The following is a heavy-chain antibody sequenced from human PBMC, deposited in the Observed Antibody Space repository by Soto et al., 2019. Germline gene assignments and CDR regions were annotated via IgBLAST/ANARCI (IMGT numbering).Heavy chain of an antibody. CDR3: ARQFDYDTSGYYYAY. V-gene: IGHV1-69*13. J-gene: IGHJ4*02. Sequence: ASVKVSCKASGGTFNKYAVDWVRQAPGQGLEWMGGIIPLFGTANYAQKFQGRVTITADEATTTAYMELSSLRFEDTAVYYCARQFDYDTSGYYYAYWGQGTLVTVSS. CDR1: GGTFNKYA. D-gene: IGHD3-22*01. CDR2: IIPLFGTA.